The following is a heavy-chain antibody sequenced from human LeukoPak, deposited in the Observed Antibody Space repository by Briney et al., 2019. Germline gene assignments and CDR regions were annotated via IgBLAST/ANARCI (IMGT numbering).Heavy chain of an antibody. CDR2: IYSGGST. CDR3: AKYSGSYLFDY. CDR1: GFTVSSNY. J-gene: IGHJ4*02. V-gene: IGHV3-53*01. D-gene: IGHD1-26*01. Sequence: PGGSLRLSCAASGFTVSSNYMSWVRQAPGKGLEWVSVIYSGGSTYYADSVKGRFTISRDNSKNTVYLQMNSLRAEDTAVYYCAKYSGSYLFDYWGRGTLVTVSS.